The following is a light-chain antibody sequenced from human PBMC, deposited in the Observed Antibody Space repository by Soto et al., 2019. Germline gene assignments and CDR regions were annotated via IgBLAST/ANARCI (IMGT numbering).Light chain of an antibody. J-gene: IGLJ1*01. CDR1: SRDVGSYNL. V-gene: IGLV2-23*01. CDR3: CSFAGRSTYV. Sequence: QSVLTQPASVSGSPGQSITISCTGTSRDVGSYNLVSWYQQHPGNAPKLIIYEGTKRPSGVSYRFSGSKSGNTASLTISGLQEEDEGDYHCCSFAGRSTYVFGTGNKVNVL. CDR2: EGT.